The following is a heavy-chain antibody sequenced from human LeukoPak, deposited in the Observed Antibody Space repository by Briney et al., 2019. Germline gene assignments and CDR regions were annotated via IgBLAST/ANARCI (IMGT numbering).Heavy chain of an antibody. CDR1: GYTFTSYG. CDR3: ARDSHSSSWYWADP. CDR2: ISAYNGNT. J-gene: IGHJ5*02. V-gene: IGHV1-18*01. D-gene: IGHD6-13*01. Sequence: ASVKVSCKASGYTFTSYGISWVRQAPGQGVEWMGWISAYNGNTNYAQKLQGRVTMTTDTSTSTAYMELRSLRSDDTAVYYCARDSHSSSWYWADPWGQGTLVTVSS.